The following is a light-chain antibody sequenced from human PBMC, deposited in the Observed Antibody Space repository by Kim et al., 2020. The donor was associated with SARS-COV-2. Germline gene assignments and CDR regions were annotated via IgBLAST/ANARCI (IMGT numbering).Light chain of an antibody. Sequence: DIVMTQSPDSLVVSLGERATITCKSSQSVFYNSNKKNYLAWNQQKPRQPPKLLIYWASTRESGVPDRFSGSGSGTDFTLTITSLQAEDVAVYYCQQYFTIPLTFGGGTKVDIK. CDR2: WAS. CDR1: QSVFYNSNKKNY. CDR3: QQYFTIPLT. V-gene: IGKV4-1*01. J-gene: IGKJ4*01.